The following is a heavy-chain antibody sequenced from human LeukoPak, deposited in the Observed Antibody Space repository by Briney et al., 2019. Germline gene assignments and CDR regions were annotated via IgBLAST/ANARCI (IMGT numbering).Heavy chain of an antibody. CDR3: ARGRDGYNYFDY. Sequence: PSETLSLTCTVSGGSIGSGDYYWGWLRQPPVKGLEWIGYIYYSGSTYYNPSLKSRVTISVDTSKNQFSLKLSSVTAAATAVYYCARGRDGYNYFDYWGQGTLVTVSS. CDR1: GGSIGSGDYY. CDR2: IYYSGST. D-gene: IGHD5-24*01. V-gene: IGHV4-30-4*01. J-gene: IGHJ4*02.